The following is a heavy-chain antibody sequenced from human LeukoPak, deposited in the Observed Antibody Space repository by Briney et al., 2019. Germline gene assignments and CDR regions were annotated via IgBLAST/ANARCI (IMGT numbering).Heavy chain of an antibody. CDR3: AKDPASSSGYFIDY. Sequence: PVGSLRLSCAASGFTFSSYGMHWVRQAPGKGLEWVAFIRYDGSNKYYADSVKGRFTISRDNSKNTLYLQMNSLRAEDTAVYYCAKDPASSSGYFIDYWGQGTLVTVSS. J-gene: IGHJ4*02. V-gene: IGHV3-30*02. CDR1: GFTFSSYG. CDR2: IRYDGSNK. D-gene: IGHD3-22*01.